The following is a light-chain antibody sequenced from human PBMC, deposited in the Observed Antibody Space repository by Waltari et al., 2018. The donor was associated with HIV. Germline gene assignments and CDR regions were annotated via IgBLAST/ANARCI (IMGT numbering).Light chain of an antibody. J-gene: IGLJ7*01. V-gene: IGLV3-25*03. Sequence: SYELTQPPSVSVSPGQTARITCSGDVLHKQSAYWYQQKPGQAPVVVISKDSERPSGIPERFSGSSSGTTVTLTISGVQAEDEADYYCQSADSSGTYAVFGGGTQLTVL. CDR1: VLHKQS. CDR2: KDS. CDR3: QSADSSGTYAV.